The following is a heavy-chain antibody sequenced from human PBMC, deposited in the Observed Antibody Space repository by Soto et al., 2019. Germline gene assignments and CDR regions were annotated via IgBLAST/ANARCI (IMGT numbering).Heavy chain of an antibody. CDR3: AKNQGVELVPLATVDWFDP. CDR1: GGSISGSY. CDR2: ISGSGFKK. J-gene: IGHJ5*02. Sequence: LPLTCSVSGGSISGSYLSWVRQAPGKGLEWISSISGSGFKKYYADSVKGRFTISRDNSKSTVYLELNNLSAEDTAVYHCAKNQGVELVPLATVDWFDPWGQGSVVTVSS. V-gene: IGHV3-23*01. D-gene: IGHD1-26*01.